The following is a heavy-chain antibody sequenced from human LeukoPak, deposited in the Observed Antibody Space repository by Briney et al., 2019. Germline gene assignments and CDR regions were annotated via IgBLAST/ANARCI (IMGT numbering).Heavy chain of an antibody. CDR1: GFTLSGNA. J-gene: IGHJ3*01. Sequence: GGSLRLSCAASGFTLSGNAMHWVRQAPGKGLVWVSRTYADGSTFYADSVKRRLTISRDNAKNTVYLQMNRLRGEDTAVYYGTGSGGNSCWGQGTMVTVSS. D-gene: IGHD6-19*01. CDR2: TYADGST. V-gene: IGHV3-74*01. CDR3: TGSGGNSC.